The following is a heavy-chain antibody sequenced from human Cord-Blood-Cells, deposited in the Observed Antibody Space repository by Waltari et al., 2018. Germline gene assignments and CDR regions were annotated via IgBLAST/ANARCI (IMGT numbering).Heavy chain of an antibody. CDR2: ISYDGSNK. V-gene: IGHV3-30-3*01. D-gene: IGHD6-6*01. CDR1: GFTFSCYA. Sequence: QVQLVESGGGVVQPGRSLRLSCAASGFTFSCYAMPWVCQAPGKGLEWVAVISYDGSNKYYADSVKGRFTISRDNSKNTLYLQMNSLRAEDTAVYYCARDGVWRIAARRGFDYWGQGTLVTVSS. CDR3: ARDGVWRIAARRGFDY. J-gene: IGHJ4*02.